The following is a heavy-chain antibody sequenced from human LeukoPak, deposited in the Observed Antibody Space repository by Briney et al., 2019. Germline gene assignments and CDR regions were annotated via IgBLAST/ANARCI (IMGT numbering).Heavy chain of an antibody. Sequence: SETLSLTCTVSGGSISSYSWSWIRQPPGKGLEWIGYIYYSGSTNCNPSLKSRVTISVDTSKNQFSLKLSSVTAADTAVYYCARGGYYYDSRPFDYWGQGILVTVSS. CDR3: ARGGYYYDSRPFDY. V-gene: IGHV4-59*01. D-gene: IGHD3-22*01. J-gene: IGHJ4*02. CDR2: IYYSGST. CDR1: GGSISSYS.